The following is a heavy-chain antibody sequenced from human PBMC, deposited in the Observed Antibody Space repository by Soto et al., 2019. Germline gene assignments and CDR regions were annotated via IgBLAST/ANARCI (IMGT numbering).Heavy chain of an antibody. CDR2: IYYSGST. Sequence: SEILSLTCTVSGGSISSGGYYWSWIRKHPGKGLEWIGYIYYSGSTYYNPSLKSRVTISVDTSKNQFSLKLSSVTAADTAVYYCARDALSSSNYYGSGSYFLSAFDIWGQGTMVTVSS. J-gene: IGHJ3*02. V-gene: IGHV4-31*03. D-gene: IGHD3-10*01. CDR3: ARDALSSSNYYGSGSYFLSAFDI. CDR1: GGSISSGGYY.